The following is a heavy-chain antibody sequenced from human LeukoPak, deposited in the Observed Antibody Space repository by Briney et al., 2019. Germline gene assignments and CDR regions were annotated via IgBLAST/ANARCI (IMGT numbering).Heavy chain of an antibody. D-gene: IGHD2-21*02. CDR2: IWPGDSDV. V-gene: IGHV5-51*01. Sequence: GESLKISCKASGFIFSSYWIGWVRQMPGKGPEWMGIIWPGDSDVKYNPSFQGQVTISADKSISTAYLHWSSLKASDTAMYYCARRIAVTAFDFWGQGTLVTVSS. J-gene: IGHJ4*02. CDR1: GFIFSSYW. CDR3: ARRIAVTAFDF.